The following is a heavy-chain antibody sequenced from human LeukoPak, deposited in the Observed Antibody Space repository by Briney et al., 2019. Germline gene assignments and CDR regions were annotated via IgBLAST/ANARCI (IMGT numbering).Heavy chain of an antibody. J-gene: IGHJ6*03. V-gene: IGHV3-7*01. D-gene: IGHD3-3*01. CDR2: IKQDGSEK. Sequence: PGGSLRLSCASSGFTFSSYAMSWVRQAPGKGLEWVANIKQDGSEKYYVDSVKGRLTISRDNAKNSLYLQMNSLRAEDTAVYYCARGQADDFWSGYYTRNYYYYMDVWGKGTTVTVSS. CDR1: GFTFSSYA. CDR3: ARGQADDFWSGYYTRNYYYYMDV.